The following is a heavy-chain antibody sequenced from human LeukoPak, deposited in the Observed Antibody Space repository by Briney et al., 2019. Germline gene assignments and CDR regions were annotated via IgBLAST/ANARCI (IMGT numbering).Heavy chain of an antibody. CDR1: GYTFTGYY. V-gene: IGHV1-2*02. CDR3: AKGRVVAGTKSLMYHWLDP. Sequence: ASVKVSCKASGYTFTGYYIHWVRQAPGQGLEWMGWINPNTGGAKYAQKFQGRVTMTRDTSITTTYMGLSRLSSDDPAVYYCAKGRVVAGTKSLMYHWLDPWGEGTLVTVSS. CDR2: INPNTGGA. D-gene: IGHD6-19*01. J-gene: IGHJ5*02.